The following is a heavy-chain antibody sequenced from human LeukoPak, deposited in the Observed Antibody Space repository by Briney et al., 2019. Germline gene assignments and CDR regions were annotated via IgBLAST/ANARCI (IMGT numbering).Heavy chain of an antibody. CDR2: MNPNSGNT. CDR1: GYTFTSYD. CDR3: ARDPYDYVWGSYWQNAFDI. V-gene: IGHV1-8*01. J-gene: IGHJ3*02. Sequence: ASVKVSCKASGYTFTSYDINWVRQATGQGLEWMGWMNPNSGNTGYAQKFQGRVTMTRNTSISTAYMELSSLRSEDTAVYYCARDPYDYVWGSYWQNAFDIWGQGTMVTVSS. D-gene: IGHD3-16*01.